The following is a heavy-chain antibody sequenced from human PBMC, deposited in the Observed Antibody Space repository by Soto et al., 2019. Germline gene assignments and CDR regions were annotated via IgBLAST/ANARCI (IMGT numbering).Heavy chain of an antibody. Sequence: GGSLRLSCAASGFTFSSYAMSWVRQAPGKGLEWVSAISGSGGSTYYADSVKGRFTISRDNSKNTLYLQMNSLRAEDTAVYYCAKDLLFRPREKGGRYWGMDVWGQGTTVTVSS. D-gene: IGHD3-10*01. CDR2: ISGSGGST. V-gene: IGHV3-23*01. J-gene: IGHJ6*02. CDR3: AKDLLFRPREKGGRYWGMDV. CDR1: GFTFSSYA.